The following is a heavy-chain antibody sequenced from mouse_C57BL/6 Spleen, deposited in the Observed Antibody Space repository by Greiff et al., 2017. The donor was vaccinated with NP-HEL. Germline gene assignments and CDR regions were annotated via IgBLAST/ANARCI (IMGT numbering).Heavy chain of an antibody. CDR1: GYTFTSYT. Sequence: VKLQESGAELARPGASVKMSCKASGYTFTSYTMHWVKQRPGQGLEWIGYINPSSGYTKYNQKFKDKATLTADKSSSTAYMQLSSLTSEDSAVYYCARARSNYFYYFDYWGQGTTLTVSS. CDR2: INPSSGYT. V-gene: IGHV1-4*01. D-gene: IGHD2-5*01. J-gene: IGHJ2*01. CDR3: ARARSNYFYYFDY.